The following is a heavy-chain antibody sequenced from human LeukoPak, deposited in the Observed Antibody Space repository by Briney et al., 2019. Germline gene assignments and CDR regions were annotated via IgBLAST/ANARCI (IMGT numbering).Heavy chain of an antibody. Sequence: GGSLRLSCAASGFTFSTYWMHWVRQAPGKGLVWVSRINSDGSSTSYADSVKGRFTISRDNAKNTLYLQMNSLRAEDTAVYYCAKEPYLVVVAATLDYWGQGTLVTVSS. D-gene: IGHD2-15*01. V-gene: IGHV3-74*01. CDR1: GFTFSTYW. CDR3: AKEPYLVVVAATLDY. CDR2: INSDGSST. J-gene: IGHJ4*02.